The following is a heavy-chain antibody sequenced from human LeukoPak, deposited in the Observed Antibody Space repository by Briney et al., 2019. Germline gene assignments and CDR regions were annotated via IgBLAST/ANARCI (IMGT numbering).Heavy chain of an antibody. D-gene: IGHD4-11*01. V-gene: IGHV1-69*05. CDR2: INPIFHTP. J-gene: IGHJ4*02. CDR3: ARGRTTGEFDY. CDR1: GGTFSSHA. Sequence: SVKVSCKASGGTFSSHAISWVRQAPGQGLEWMGVINPIFHTPTYAKKFQGRLTITKDESMSTASMHLSSLISDDTAVYYCARGRTTGEFDYWGQGTLVTVSS.